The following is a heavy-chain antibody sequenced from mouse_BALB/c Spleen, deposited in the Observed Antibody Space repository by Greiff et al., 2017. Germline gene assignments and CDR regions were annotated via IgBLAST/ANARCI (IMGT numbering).Heavy chain of an antibody. Sequence: EVKLVESGGGLVQPGGSRKLSCAASGFTFSSFGMHWVRQAPEKGLEWVAYISSGSSTIYYADTVKGRFTISRDNPKNTLFLQMTSLRSEDTAMYYCARHFYDYDGYYAMDYWGQGTSVTVSS. D-gene: IGHD2-4*01. CDR1: GFTFSSFG. J-gene: IGHJ4*01. CDR3: ARHFYDYDGYYAMDY. V-gene: IGHV5-17*02. CDR2: ISSGSSTI.